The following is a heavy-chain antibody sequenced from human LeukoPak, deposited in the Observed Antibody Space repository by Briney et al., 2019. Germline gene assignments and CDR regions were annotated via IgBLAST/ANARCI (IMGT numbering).Heavy chain of an antibody. CDR1: GGSISSSSYY. V-gene: IGHV4-39*01. CDR2: LYYSGST. J-gene: IGHJ4*02. CDR3: ARLSPYYDILTGSSYYFDY. D-gene: IGHD3-9*01. Sequence: PSETLSLTCTVSGGSISSSSYYWGWIRQPPGKGLEWIGRLYYSGSTYYNPSLKSRVTISVDTSKKQFSLKLSSVTAADTAVYYCARLSPYYDILTGSSYYFDYWGQGTLVTVSS.